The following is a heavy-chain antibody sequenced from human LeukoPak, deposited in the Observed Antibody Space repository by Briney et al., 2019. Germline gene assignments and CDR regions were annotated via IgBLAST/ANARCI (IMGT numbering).Heavy chain of an antibody. D-gene: IGHD6-19*01. V-gene: IGHV3-11*05. J-gene: IGHJ4*02. CDR3: ARDKAGIAVAGTGGRLGGHYDY. CDR1: GFTFSDYY. CDR2: ISSSSSYT. Sequence: PGGSLRLSCAASGFTFSDYYMSWIRQAPGKGLEWVSYISSSSSYTNYADSVKGRFTISRDNAKNSLYLQMNSLRAEDTAVYYCARDKAGIAVAGTGGRLGGHYDYWGQGTLVTVSS.